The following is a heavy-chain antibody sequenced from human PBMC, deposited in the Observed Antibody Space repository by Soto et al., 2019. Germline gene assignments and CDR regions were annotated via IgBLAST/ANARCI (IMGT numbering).Heavy chain of an antibody. CDR2: IYYSGST. CDR1: GGSISSSSYY. V-gene: IGHV4-39*01. CDR3: ARRSTTIFGVVLENYYYFGMDV. Sequence: PSETLSLTCTVSGGSISSSSYYWGWIRQPPGKGLEWIGSIYYSGSTYYNPSLKGRVTISVDTSKNQFSLKLSSVTAADTAVYYCARRSTTIFGVVLENYYYFGMDVWVHGTTVTVSS. D-gene: IGHD3-3*01. J-gene: IGHJ6*02.